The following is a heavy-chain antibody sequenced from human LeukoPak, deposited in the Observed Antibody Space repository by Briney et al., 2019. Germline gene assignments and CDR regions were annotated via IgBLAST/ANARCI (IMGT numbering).Heavy chain of an antibody. CDR1: GGTFSSYA. J-gene: IGHJ4*02. Sequence: SVKVSCKASGGTFSSYAISWVRQAPGQGLERMGGIIPIFGTANYAQKFQGRVTITTDESTSTAYMELSSLRSEDTAVYYCAVGVRGVYDYWGQGTLVTVSS. CDR2: IIPIFGTA. CDR3: AVGVRGVYDY. V-gene: IGHV1-69*05. D-gene: IGHD3-10*02.